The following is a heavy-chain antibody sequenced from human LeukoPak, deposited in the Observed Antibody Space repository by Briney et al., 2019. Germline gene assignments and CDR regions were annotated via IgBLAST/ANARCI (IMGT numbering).Heavy chain of an antibody. CDR2: INPNRGGT. CDR3: ARVARHGVFDY. J-gene: IGHJ4*02. Sequence: ASVKVSCKASGYTFTGYYMHWVQQAPGQGLEWMGWINPNRGGTSYAQKFQGRVTMTRDTSISTAYMELSRLRSDDTAVYYCARVARHGVFDYWGQGTLVTASS. D-gene: IGHD3-16*01. CDR1: GYTFTGYY. V-gene: IGHV1-2*02.